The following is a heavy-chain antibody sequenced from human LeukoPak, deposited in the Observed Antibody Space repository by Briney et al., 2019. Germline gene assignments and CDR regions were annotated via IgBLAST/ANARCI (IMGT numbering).Heavy chain of an antibody. D-gene: IGHD3-16*01. CDR3: ARDLGSLRNWFDP. J-gene: IGHJ5*02. CDR1: GFSFSSHG. Sequence: GGSLRLSCAASGFSFSSHGMHWVRQAPGKGLEWVAIIWHDGSNKYYADSVKGRFTISRDNSKNTLYLQMDSLRAEDTAVYYCARDLGSLRNWFDPWGQGTLVTVSS. V-gene: IGHV3-33*01. CDR2: IWHDGSNK.